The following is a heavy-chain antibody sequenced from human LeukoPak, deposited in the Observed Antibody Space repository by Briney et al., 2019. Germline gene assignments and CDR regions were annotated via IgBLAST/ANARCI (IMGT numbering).Heavy chain of an antibody. D-gene: IGHD2-2*01. CDR2: IYYSGST. CDR3: ARLVPAAIRAYDWFDP. Sequence: SETLSLTCTVSGGSISSSSYYWGWIRQPPGTGLEWIGSIYYSGSTYYNPSLKSRVTISVDTSKNQFSLKLSSVTAADTAVYYCARLVPAAIRAYDWFDPWGQGTLVTVSS. J-gene: IGHJ5*02. CDR1: GGSISSSSYY. V-gene: IGHV4-39*07.